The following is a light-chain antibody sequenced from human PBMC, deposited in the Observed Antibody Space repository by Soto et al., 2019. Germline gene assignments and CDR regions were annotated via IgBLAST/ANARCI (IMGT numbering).Light chain of an antibody. CDR3: QQYNNWPPLT. J-gene: IGKJ4*01. Sequence: EIVMTQSPATLSVSPGERAILSCRASKSVSNNLAWYQQKPGQAPRLLIYGASTRATGIPARFSGSGSGTEFTLSISILQSEDIAIYYCQQYNNWPPLTFGGGTKVEIK. V-gene: IGKV3-15*01. CDR2: GAS. CDR1: KSVSNN.